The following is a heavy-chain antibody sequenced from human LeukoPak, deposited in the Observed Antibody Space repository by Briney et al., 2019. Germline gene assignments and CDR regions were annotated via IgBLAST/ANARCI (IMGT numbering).Heavy chain of an antibody. V-gene: IGHV5-51*01. D-gene: IGHD2-15*01. CDR3: ARQGSGYINY. J-gene: IGHJ4*03. CDR2: IYPSDSDT. CDR1: GYSFTTNW. Sequence: GESLKISCKGSGYSFTTNWIGWVRQVPGKGLEWMGIIYPSDSDTRYSSSFQGQVTISADKSISTAYLQWSSLKASDTAMYYCARQGSGYINYWGQGTLVTVSS.